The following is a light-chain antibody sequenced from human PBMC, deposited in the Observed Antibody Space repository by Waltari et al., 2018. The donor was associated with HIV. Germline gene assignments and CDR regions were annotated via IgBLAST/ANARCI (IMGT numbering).Light chain of an antibody. Sequence: QSALTQPASVSGSPGQSITISCTGASSDIGGSNSVSWSQQHPGKHPKHMIYEVSNRPSGVSVRFSGSKSGNTASLTISGLQAEDEAHYYCSSYTAISLYVFGTGTKVIVL. CDR3: SSYTAISLYV. J-gene: IGLJ1*01. CDR1: SSDIGGSNS. V-gene: IGLV2-14*01. CDR2: EVS.